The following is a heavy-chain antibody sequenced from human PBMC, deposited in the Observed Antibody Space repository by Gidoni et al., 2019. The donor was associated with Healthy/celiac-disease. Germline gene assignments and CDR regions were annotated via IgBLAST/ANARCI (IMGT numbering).Heavy chain of an antibody. V-gene: IGHV4-30-2*01. CDR2: IYHSGST. D-gene: IGHD2-8*01. Sequence: QLQLQESGSGLVKPSQTLSLTCAVSGGSLSSGDYSWSWIRQPPGKGLEWIGYIYHSGSTYYNPSLKSRVTISVDRSKNQFSLKLSSVTAADTAVYYCARGLGGGYCTNGVCYDWYFDLWGRGTLVTVSS. CDR3: ARGLGGGYCTNGVCYDWYFDL. J-gene: IGHJ2*01. CDR1: GGSLSSGDYS.